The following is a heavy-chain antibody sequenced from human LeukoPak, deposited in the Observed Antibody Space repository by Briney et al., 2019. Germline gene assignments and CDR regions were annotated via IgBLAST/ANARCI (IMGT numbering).Heavy chain of an antibody. CDR1: GFTFDDYA. Sequence: GGSLRLSCAASGFTFDDYAMHWVRQAPGKGLEWVSPIRGDGVSTYYADSVKGRFTISRDNNKNSLYLQMNSLRTEDTAFYYCAKDIGGYSYAADYWGQGTLVTVSS. D-gene: IGHD5-18*01. V-gene: IGHV3-43*02. CDR3: AKDIGGYSYAADY. J-gene: IGHJ4*02. CDR2: IRGDGVST.